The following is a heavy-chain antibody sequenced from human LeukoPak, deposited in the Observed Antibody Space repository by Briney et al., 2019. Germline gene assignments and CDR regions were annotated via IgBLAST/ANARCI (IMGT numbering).Heavy chain of an antibody. D-gene: IGHD1-1*01. Sequence: ASVKVSCKASGYTFTGYYMHWVRQAPGQGLKWMGWINPNSGGTNYAQKFQGRVTMTRDTSISTAYMELSRLRSDDTAVYYCARDMRTGTTTGIGYWGQGTLVTVSS. J-gene: IGHJ4*02. V-gene: IGHV1-2*02. CDR3: ARDMRTGTTTGIGY. CDR1: GYTFTGYY. CDR2: INPNSGGT.